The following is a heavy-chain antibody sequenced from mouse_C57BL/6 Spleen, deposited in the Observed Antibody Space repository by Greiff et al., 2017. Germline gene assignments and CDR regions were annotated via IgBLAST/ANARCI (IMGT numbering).Heavy chain of an antibody. CDR2: IHPNSGST. CDR3: ARGGDYDGKTFAY. CDR1: GYTFTSYW. Sequence: QVHVKQPGAELVKPGASVKLSCKASGYTFTSYWMHWVKQRPGQGLEWIGMIHPNSGSTNYNEKFKSKATLTVDKSSSTAYMQLSSLTSEDSAVYYCARGGDYDGKTFAYWGQGTLVTVSA. D-gene: IGHD2-4*01. J-gene: IGHJ3*01. V-gene: IGHV1-64*01.